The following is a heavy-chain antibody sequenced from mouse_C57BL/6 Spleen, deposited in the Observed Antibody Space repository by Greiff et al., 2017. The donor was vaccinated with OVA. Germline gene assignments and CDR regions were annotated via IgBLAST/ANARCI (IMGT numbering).Heavy chain of an antibody. V-gene: IGHV14-3*01. CDR2: IDPANGNT. Sequence: VQLQQSVAELVRPGASVKLSCTASGFNIKNTYMHWVKQRPEQGLEWIGRIDPANGNTKYAPKFKGKATLTADTSSNTAYLQLSSLTSEDTAIYYCGRGIHYYGSSYDYFDYWGQGTTLTVSS. D-gene: IGHD1-1*01. CDR3: GRGIHYYGSSYDYFDY. CDR1: GFNIKNTY. J-gene: IGHJ2*01.